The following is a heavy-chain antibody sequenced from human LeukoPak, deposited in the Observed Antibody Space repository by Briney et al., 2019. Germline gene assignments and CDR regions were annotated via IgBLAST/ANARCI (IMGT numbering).Heavy chain of an antibody. Sequence: GASVKVSCKASGYTFSNYGISWVRQAPGQGPEWMGWISGYNGKTNYAQKFQGRVTMTTDTSTSTAYMELRSLRSDDTAVYYYARAGAVTTLDYWGQGTLVTVSS. CDR2: ISGYNGKT. CDR1: GYTFSNYG. V-gene: IGHV1-18*01. D-gene: IGHD4-17*01. CDR3: ARAGAVTTLDY. J-gene: IGHJ4*02.